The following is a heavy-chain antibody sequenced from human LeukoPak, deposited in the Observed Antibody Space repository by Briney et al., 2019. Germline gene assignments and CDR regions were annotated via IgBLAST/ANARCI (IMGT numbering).Heavy chain of an antibody. J-gene: IGHJ4*02. CDR1: GDSVSSSTAA. Sequence: SQTLSLTCAISGDSVSSSTAAWNWIRQSPSRGLEWLGRTYYRSKWYIDFPVSLNSRITITSDTSQNLFSLQLNSVTPEDTAIYYCARTGGNRGYYSFDYWGQGILVPVSS. CDR3: ARTGGNRGYYSFDY. CDR2: TYYRSKWYI. V-gene: IGHV6-1*01. D-gene: IGHD3-22*01.